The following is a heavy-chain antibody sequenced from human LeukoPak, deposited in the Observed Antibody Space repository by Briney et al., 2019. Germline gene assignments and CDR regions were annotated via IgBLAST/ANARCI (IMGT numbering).Heavy chain of an antibody. CDR3: ARDKDYANAFDI. CDR1: GFTFSSYA. J-gene: IGHJ3*02. Sequence: PGGSLRLSCAASGFTFSSYAMSWVRQAPGKGLEWVSAISGSGGSTYYADSVKGRFTISRDNSKNTLYLQMNSLRAEDTAVYYCARDKDYANAFDIWGQGTMVTVSS. D-gene: IGHD4-17*01. CDR2: ISGSGGST. V-gene: IGHV3-23*01.